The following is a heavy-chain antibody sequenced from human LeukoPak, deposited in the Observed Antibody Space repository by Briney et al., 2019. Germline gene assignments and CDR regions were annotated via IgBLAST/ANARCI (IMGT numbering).Heavy chain of an antibody. J-gene: IGHJ3*02. CDR3: ARHCCSGPAKRVFDI. V-gene: IGHV4-39*01. CDR2: ISYSGNT. D-gene: IGHD2-15*01. Sequence: TSETLSLTCTASGGSIISSDYHWGWVRQPPGKGLEWIGTISYSGNTDYNPSVRSRVTISVDTSNNQFSLRLGSVTAADTAVYHCARHCCSGPAKRVFDIWGQGTMVTVSS. CDR1: GGSIISSDYH.